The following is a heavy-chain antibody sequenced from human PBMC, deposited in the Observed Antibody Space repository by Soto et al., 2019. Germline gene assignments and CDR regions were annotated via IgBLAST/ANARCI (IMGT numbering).Heavy chain of an antibody. Sequence: SETLSLTCAVYGGSFSCYYWSWIRQPPGKGLEWIGEINHSGSTNYNPSLKSRVTISVDTSKNQFSLKLSSVTAADTAVYYCARLNQQQLVPRYYYYGMDVWGQGTTVTVSS. CDR3: ARLNQQQLVPRYYYYGMDV. CDR1: GGSFSCYY. D-gene: IGHD6-13*01. CDR2: INHSGST. V-gene: IGHV4-34*01. J-gene: IGHJ6*02.